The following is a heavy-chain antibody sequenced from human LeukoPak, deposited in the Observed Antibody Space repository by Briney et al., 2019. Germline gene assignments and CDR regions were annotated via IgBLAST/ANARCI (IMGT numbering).Heavy chain of an antibody. D-gene: IGHD2-2*01. CDR1: GFTFSSYS. Sequence: GGSLRLSCAASGFTFSSYSMNWVRQAPGKGLEWVSSISSSSSYIYYADSVKGRFTISRDNAKNSLYLQMNSLRAEDTAVYYCARARYCSSTSCFDDFDIWGQGTMVTVSS. J-gene: IGHJ3*02. CDR3: ARARYCSSTSCFDDFDI. V-gene: IGHV3-21*01. CDR2: ISSSSSYI.